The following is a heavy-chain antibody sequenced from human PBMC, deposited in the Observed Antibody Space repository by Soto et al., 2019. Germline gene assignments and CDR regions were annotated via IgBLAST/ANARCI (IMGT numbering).Heavy chain of an antibody. CDR2: IYYSGST. V-gene: IGHV4-39*01. J-gene: IGHJ4*02. CDR3: ATDLSYDFWSGYTDDY. Sequence: SETLSLTCTVSGGSISSSSYYWGWIRQPPGKGLEWIGSIYYSGSTYYNPSLKSRVTISVDTSKNQFSLKLSSVTAADTAVYYCATDLSYDFWSGYTDDYWGQGTLVTVSS. D-gene: IGHD3-3*01. CDR1: GGSISSSSYY.